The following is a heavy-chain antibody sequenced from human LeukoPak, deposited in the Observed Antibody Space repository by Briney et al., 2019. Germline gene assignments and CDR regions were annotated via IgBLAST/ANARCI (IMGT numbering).Heavy chain of an antibody. V-gene: IGHV3-21*04. CDR1: GYTFSSYS. J-gene: IGHJ6*02. D-gene: IGHD3-9*01. Sequence: PGGSLRLSCAASGYTFSSYSMNWVRQAPGKGLEWVSSISSSSSYIYYADSVKGRFTISRDNAKNSLYLQMNSLRAEDAALYYCAKDRVWYYDILTTFNGMDVWGQGTTVTVSS. CDR3: AKDRVWYYDILTTFNGMDV. CDR2: ISSSSSYI.